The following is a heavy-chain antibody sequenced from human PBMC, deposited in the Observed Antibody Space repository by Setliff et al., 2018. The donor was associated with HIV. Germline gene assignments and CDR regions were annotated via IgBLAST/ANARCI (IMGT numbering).Heavy chain of an antibody. D-gene: IGHD5-18*01. CDR2: ISGSVNTI. Sequence: SLRLSCAASGFTFSDYYLSWIRQAPGKGLEWISYISGSVNTIYYADSVKGRFTVSRDNAKNSLFLQMNSLRAEDTAVYYCARRRTAVGFDYWGQGTLVTVSS. CDR3: ARRRTAVGFDY. CDR1: GFTFSDYY. J-gene: IGHJ4*02. V-gene: IGHV3-11*04.